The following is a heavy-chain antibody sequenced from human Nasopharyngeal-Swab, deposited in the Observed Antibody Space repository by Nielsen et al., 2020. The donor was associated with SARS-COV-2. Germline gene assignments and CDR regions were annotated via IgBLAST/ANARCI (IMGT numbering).Heavy chain of an antibody. CDR1: GYSFRTYG. CDR2: ISGSGDISGRGGST. CDR3: AKDLRGPYFF. V-gene: IGHV3-23*01. J-gene: IGHJ4*02. Sequence: GGSLRLSCVASGYSFRTYGMSWVRQAPGKGLEWVAAISGSGDISGRGGSTYYADSVKGRFTISRDNSKNTLSLQMNGLGAEDTAVYYCAKDLRGPYFFWGQGTLVTVSS. D-gene: IGHD2/OR15-2a*01.